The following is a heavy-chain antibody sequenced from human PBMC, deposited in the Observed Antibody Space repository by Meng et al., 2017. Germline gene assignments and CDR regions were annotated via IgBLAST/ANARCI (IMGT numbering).Heavy chain of an antibody. CDR3: ARERESYYDSSGYYYDYYYGMDV. Sequence: SCAASGFTFRSYSLNWVRQAPGKGLDWVSSISSSSSYIYYADSVKGRFTISRDNAKNSLYLQMNSLRAEDPAVYYCARERESYYDSSGYYYDYYYGMDVWGQGTTVTVSS. J-gene: IGHJ6*02. CDR2: ISSSSSYI. CDR1: GFTFRSYS. D-gene: IGHD3-22*01. V-gene: IGHV3-21*01.